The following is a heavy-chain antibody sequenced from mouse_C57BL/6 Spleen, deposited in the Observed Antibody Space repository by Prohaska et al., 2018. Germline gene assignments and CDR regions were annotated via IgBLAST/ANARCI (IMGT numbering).Heavy chain of an antibody. Sequence: GKQRPGQGLEWIARIYPGSGNTYYNEKFKGKATLTAEKSSSTAYMQLSSLTSEDSAVYFCARSGKSYYFDYWGQGTTLTVSS. J-gene: IGHJ2*01. CDR2: IYPGSGNT. V-gene: IGHV1-76*01. D-gene: IGHD2-1*01. CDR3: ARSGKSYYFDY.